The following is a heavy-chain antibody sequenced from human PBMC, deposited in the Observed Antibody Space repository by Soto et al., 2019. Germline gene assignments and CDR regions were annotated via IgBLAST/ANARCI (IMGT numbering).Heavy chain of an antibody. V-gene: IGHV4-4*02. D-gene: IGHD3-22*01. CDR3: ARSPDSSGYYPRRYYYGMDV. J-gene: IGHJ6*02. CDR2: IYHSGST. Sequence: QVQLQESGPGLVKPSGTLSLTCAVSGGSISSSNWWSWVRQPPGKGLEWIGEIYHSGSTNYNPSLKSRVTISVDKSKNQFSLKLSYVTAADTAVYYCARSPDSSGYYPRRYYYGMDVWGQGTTVTVSS. CDR1: GGSISSSNW.